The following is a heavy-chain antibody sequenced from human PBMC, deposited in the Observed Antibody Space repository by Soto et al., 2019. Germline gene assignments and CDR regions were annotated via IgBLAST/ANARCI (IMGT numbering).Heavy chain of an antibody. Sequence: QVQLVQSGAEVKKPGSSVKVSCKASGGTFSSYAISWVRQAPGQGLEWMGGIIPIFGTANYAQKFQGRVTITADESTSTAYMELSSLRSEDTAVYYCVREWGDYYYDSSGYAYYFDYWGQGTLVTVSS. CDR1: GGTFSSYA. J-gene: IGHJ4*02. CDR2: IIPIFGTA. CDR3: VREWGDYYYDSSGYAYYFDY. D-gene: IGHD3-22*01. V-gene: IGHV1-69*01.